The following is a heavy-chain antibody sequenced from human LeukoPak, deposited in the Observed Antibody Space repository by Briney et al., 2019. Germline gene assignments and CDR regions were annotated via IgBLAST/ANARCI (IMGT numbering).Heavy chain of an antibody. CDR2: IYYSGST. Sequence: SETLSLTCTVSGGSISSSSYYWGWIRQPPGKGLEWIGSIYYSGSTYYNPSLKSRVTISVDTSKNQFSLKLSSVTAADTAVYYCARFTPQGYGWGGYNRFDPWGQGTLVTVSS. CDR3: ARFTPQGYGWGGYNRFDP. D-gene: IGHD3-16*01. V-gene: IGHV4-39*07. CDR1: GGSISSSSYY. J-gene: IGHJ5*02.